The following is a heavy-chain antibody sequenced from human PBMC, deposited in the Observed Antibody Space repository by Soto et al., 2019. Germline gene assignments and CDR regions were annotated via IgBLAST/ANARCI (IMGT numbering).Heavy chain of an antibody. CDR1: GYSFTSYW. J-gene: IGHJ6*02. Sequence: GESLKISCQGSGYSFTSYWIAWVRLMPGKGLEWMGIIYPGDSDTRYSPSFQGQVTISADKSISTAYLQWNSLKASDTAMYYCARRAAVAATGSYYYGLDVWAQGTTVTGSS. CDR2: IYPGDSDT. V-gene: IGHV5-51*01. D-gene: IGHD6-19*01. CDR3: ARRAAVAATGSYYYGLDV.